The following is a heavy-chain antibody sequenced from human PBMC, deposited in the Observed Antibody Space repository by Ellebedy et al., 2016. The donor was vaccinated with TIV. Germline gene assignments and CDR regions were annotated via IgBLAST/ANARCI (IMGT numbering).Heavy chain of an antibody. J-gene: IGHJ4*02. D-gene: IGHD6-13*01. CDR3: ARVWPGIAAADY. Sequence: AASVKVSCKASGYTFTGYYMHWVRQAPGQGLEWMGWINPNSGGTNYAQKFQGRVTMTWDTSISTAYMELSRLRSDDTAVYYCARVWPGIAAADYWGQGTLVTVSS. CDR2: INPNSGGT. V-gene: IGHV1-2*02. CDR1: GYTFTGYY.